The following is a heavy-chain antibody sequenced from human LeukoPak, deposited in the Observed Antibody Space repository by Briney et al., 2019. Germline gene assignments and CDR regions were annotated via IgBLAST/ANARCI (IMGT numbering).Heavy chain of an antibody. CDR1: GYTFTSYG. D-gene: IGHD4-11*01. CDR3: ASRSGTTVSYYYYMDV. CDR2: ISAYNGNT. Sequence: ASVKVSCKASGYTFTSYGISWVRQAPGQGLEWMGWISAYNGNTNYAQKLQGRVTMTTDTSTSTAYMELRSLRSEDTAVYYCASRSGTTVSYYYYMDVWGKGTTVTVSS. J-gene: IGHJ6*03. V-gene: IGHV1-18*01.